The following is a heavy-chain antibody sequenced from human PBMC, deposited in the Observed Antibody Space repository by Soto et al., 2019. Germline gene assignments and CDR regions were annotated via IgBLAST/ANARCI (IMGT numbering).Heavy chain of an antibody. V-gene: IGHV3-23*01. CDR1: GFAFNIYA. D-gene: IGHD3-10*01. CDR2: ISGSADST. J-gene: IGHJ4*02. CDR3: AKDRNHYGSGSYFDY. Sequence: EVQLLESWGGLVQPGGSLRVSCAASGFAFNIYAMSWVRQAPGKGLEWVSVISGSADSTNYADSVKGRFTISRDNSKNTVYLQMNSLRVEDTAVYYCAKDRNHYGSGSYFDYWGQGTLVTVSS.